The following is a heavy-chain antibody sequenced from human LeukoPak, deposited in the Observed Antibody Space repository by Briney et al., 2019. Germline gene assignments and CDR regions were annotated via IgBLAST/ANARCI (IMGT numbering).Heavy chain of an antibody. J-gene: IGHJ6*03. Sequence: ASVKVTCKASGYTFTSYAMNWVRQAPGQGLEWMGWISTNTGNPTYAQGFTGRFVFSLDTSVSTAYLQISSLKAEDTAVYYCARGETGYSSSWSLARYYYYYYMDVWGKGTTVTVSS. CDR3: ARGETGYSSSWSLARYYYYYYMDV. V-gene: IGHV7-4-1*02. D-gene: IGHD6-13*01. CDR2: ISTNTGNP. CDR1: GYTFTSYA.